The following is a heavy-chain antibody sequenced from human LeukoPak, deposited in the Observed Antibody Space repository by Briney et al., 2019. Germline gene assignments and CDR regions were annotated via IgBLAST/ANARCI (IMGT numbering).Heavy chain of an antibody. J-gene: IGHJ3*02. CDR3: ARSFGYKKGSFGI. Sequence: GGSLRLSCAASGFIFSDYGMHWVRQAPGKGLEWVAFIRYDGNNQYYADSVKGRFTISRDNSKNTLYLQMNSLRAEDTAVYYCARSFGYKKGSFGIWGQGTMVTVSS. CDR1: GFIFSDYG. V-gene: IGHV3-30*02. CDR2: IRYDGNNQ. D-gene: IGHD1-1*01.